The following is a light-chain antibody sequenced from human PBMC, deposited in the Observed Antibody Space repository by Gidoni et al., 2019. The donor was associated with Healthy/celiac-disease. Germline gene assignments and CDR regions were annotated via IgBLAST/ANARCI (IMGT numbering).Light chain of an antibody. CDR3: QAWDSSTAAYV. V-gene: IGLV3-1*01. J-gene: IGLJ1*01. CDR1: KLGDKY. Sequence: SYVLTQPPSVSVSPGQTASITCSGDKLGDKYACWYQQKPGQSPVLVIYQDSKRPSGIPERFSGSNSGNTATLTISGTQAMDEADYYCQAWDSSTAAYVFGTGTKVTV. CDR2: QDS.